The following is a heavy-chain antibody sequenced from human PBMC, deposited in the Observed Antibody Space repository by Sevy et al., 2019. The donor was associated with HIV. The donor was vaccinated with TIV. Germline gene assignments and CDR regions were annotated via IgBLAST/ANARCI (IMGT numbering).Heavy chain of an antibody. J-gene: IGHJ6*02. V-gene: IGHV3-64D*06. D-gene: IGHD3-3*01. CDR3: VKDPDYDFWRGDYGMDV. CDR2: ISSDGGGT. Sequence: GGSLRLSCSASVFTFRNYARNWVRQAPGKGLKYVSAISSDGGGTYYADSVRGRFTISRDNSKNTLYLQMRSLRVEDTAVYYCVKDPDYDFWRGDYGMDVWGQGTTVTVSS. CDR1: VFTFRNYA.